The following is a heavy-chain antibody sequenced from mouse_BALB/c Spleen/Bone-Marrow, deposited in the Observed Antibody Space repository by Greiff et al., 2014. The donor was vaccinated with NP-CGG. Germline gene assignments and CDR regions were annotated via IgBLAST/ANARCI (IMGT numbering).Heavy chain of an antibody. CDR1: GFTFSSYG. CDR3: TRRPLQANSYFDC. J-gene: IGHJ2*01. CDR2: ISSGGSST. D-gene: IGHD3-2*02. V-gene: IGHV5-6*02. Sequence: EVKLMESGGDLVKPGGSLKLSCVASGFTFSSYGMSWVRQTPDKRLEWVATISSGGSSTYYPASVKGRFTTSRDNAKSTLYLQMSSLNSEDTAMYYCTRRPLQANSYFDCWGQGTTLTVSS.